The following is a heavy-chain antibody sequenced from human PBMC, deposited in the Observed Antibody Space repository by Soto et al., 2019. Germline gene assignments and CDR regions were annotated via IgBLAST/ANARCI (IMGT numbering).Heavy chain of an antibody. CDR1: GFTFSSYA. CDR2: IIGSGGSA. J-gene: IGHJ6*01. CDR3: ARHILITILGYYYGMDV. D-gene: IGHD3-9*01. Sequence: EVRLLESGGGLVQPGGPLRLSCAASGFTFSSYAMSWVRQALGKGLEWVSTIIGSGGSANYADSVKGRFTISRDSSKNTLYLQMNSLRADDTAVYYCARHILITILGYYYGMDVWGQGTTVTVSS. V-gene: IGHV3-23*01.